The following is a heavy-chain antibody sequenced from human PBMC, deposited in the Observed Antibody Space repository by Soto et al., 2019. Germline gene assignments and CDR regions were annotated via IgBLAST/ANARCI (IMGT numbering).Heavy chain of an antibody. CDR1: GFTFSVYA. Sequence: EVQLLESGGGFVQPGGSMRLSCAATGFTFSVYAMTWVRQAPGEGLEWVSAVTANGGSTYSADSVKGRFTISRDNSKNTRCLQINSLRAEDTAVYYCASLGVGDWANYYYYYGMDVWGQGTTVTVSS. CDR3: ASLGVGDWANYYYYYGMDV. V-gene: IGHV3-23*01. D-gene: IGHD2-21*02. J-gene: IGHJ6*02. CDR2: VTANGGST.